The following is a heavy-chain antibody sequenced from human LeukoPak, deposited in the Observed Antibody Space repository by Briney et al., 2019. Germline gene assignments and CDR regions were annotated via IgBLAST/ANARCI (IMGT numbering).Heavy chain of an antibody. J-gene: IGHJ3*02. Sequence: PSETLSLTCTVSGGSISSYYWSWIRQPPGKGLEWIGYIYYSGSTNYNPPLKSRVTISVDTSKNQFSLKLSSVTAADTAAYYCARTPMITFGGDPRRAFDIWGQGTMVTVSS. CDR1: GGSISSYY. D-gene: IGHD3-16*01. CDR3: ARTPMITFGGDPRRAFDI. CDR2: IYYSGST. V-gene: IGHV4-59*01.